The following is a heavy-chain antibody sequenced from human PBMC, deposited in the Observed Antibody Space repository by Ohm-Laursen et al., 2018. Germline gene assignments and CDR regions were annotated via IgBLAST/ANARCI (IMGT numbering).Heavy chain of an antibody. CDR3: ARRANSAFPYYLDY. Sequence: SGTLSFTSIVSGGTISSSSYYWAWIRQPPGKGLEWIGTIYYSGSTTYNPSLKSRVTIATDTSKNHLSLKLSSVTAADTAVYYCARRANSAFPYYLDYWGQGTLVTVSS. CDR2: IYYSGST. CDR1: GGTISSSSYY. V-gene: IGHV4-39*07. J-gene: IGHJ4*02. D-gene: IGHD1-26*01.